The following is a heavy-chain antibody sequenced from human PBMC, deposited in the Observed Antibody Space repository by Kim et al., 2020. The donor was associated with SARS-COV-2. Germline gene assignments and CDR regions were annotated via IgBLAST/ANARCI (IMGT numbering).Heavy chain of an antibody. CDR1: GYSISSGYY. CDR2: IYHSGST. CDR3: ARDSPYYYDSSPYGDAFDI. D-gene: IGHD3-22*01. V-gene: IGHV4-38-2*02. Sequence: SETLSLTCTVSGYSISSGYYWGWIRQPPGKGLEWIGSIYHSGSTYYNPSLKSRVTISVDTSKNQFSLKLSSVTAADTAVYYCARDSPYYYDSSPYGDAFDIWGQGTMVTVSS. J-gene: IGHJ3*02.